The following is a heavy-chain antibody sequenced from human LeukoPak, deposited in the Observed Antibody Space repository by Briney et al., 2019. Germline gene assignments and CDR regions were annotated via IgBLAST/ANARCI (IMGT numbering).Heavy chain of an antibody. J-gene: IGHJ5*02. CDR1: GFTVSSNY. V-gene: IGHV4-59*08. D-gene: IGHD3-10*01. CDR3: AGTNYGSGDL. CDR2: IYYSGST. Sequence: LSRAASGFTVSSNYMSWVRHAPGKWLEWIGYIYYSGSTNYNPSLKSRVTISVDTSKNQFSLKLSSVTAADTAVYYCAGTNYGSGDLWGQGTLVTVSS.